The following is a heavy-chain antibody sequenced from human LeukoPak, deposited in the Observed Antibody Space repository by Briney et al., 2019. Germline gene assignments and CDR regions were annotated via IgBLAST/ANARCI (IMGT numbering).Heavy chain of an antibody. CDR1: GGTFSSYA. J-gene: IGHJ4*02. CDR3: ARDFVWSTSRNFDY. D-gene: IGHD2-2*01. CDR2: IIPIFGTA. V-gene: IGHV1-69*05. Sequence: SVKVSCKASGGTFSSYAISWVRQAPGQGLEWMGGIIPIFGTANYAQKFQGRVTMTTDTSTSTAYMELRSLRSDDTAVYYCARDFVWSTSRNFDYWGQGTLVTVSS.